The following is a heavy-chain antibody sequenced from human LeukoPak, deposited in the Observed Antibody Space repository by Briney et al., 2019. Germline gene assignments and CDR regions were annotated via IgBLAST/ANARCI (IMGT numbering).Heavy chain of an antibody. D-gene: IGHD5/OR15-5a*01. CDR3: ATSDTVSTYNWFDP. CDR2: IRYSGST. Sequence: SETLSLTCNVSGGSISSNTYFWGWIRRPPGKGLEWIGSIRYSGSTYYNPSLKSRVTISVDTSKNQFSLNLSSLTAADTAVYYCATSDTVSTYNWFDPLGQGTLVTVS. V-gene: IGHV4-39*01. CDR1: GGSISSNTYF. J-gene: IGHJ5*02.